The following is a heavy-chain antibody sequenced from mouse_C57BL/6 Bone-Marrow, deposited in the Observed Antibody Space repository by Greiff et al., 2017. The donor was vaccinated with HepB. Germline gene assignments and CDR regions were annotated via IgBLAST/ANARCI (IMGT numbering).Heavy chain of an antibody. CDR2: ISSGGSYT. V-gene: IGHV5-6*01. D-gene: IGHD3-2*02. CDR1: GFTFSSYG. Sequence: EVMLVESGGDLVKPGGSLKLSCAASGFTFSSYGMSWVRQTPDKRLEWVATISSGGSYTYYPDSVKGRFTISRDNAKNTLYLQMSSLKSEDTAMYYCARPDSSGSYYYAMDYWGQGTSVTVSS. CDR3: ARPDSSGSYYYAMDY. J-gene: IGHJ4*01.